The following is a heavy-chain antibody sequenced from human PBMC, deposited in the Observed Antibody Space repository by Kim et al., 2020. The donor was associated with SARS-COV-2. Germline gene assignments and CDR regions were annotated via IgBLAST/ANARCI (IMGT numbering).Heavy chain of an antibody. Sequence: ASVKVSCKASGYTFTSYGISWVRQAPGQGLEWMGWISAYNGNTNYAQKLQGRVTMTTDTSTSTAYMELRSLRSDDTAVYYCASYMVRGVTYYYGMDVWGQGTTVTVSS. CDR3: ASYMVRGVTYYYGMDV. CDR2: ISAYNGNT. CDR1: GYTFTSYG. D-gene: IGHD3-10*01. J-gene: IGHJ6*02. V-gene: IGHV1-18*01.